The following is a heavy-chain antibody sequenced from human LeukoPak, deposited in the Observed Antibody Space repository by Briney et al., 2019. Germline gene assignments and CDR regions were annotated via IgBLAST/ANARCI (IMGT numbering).Heavy chain of an antibody. J-gene: IGHJ4*02. V-gene: IGHV4-34*01. CDR3: ASSYYDSSGYSPSFDY. CDR1: GGSFSGYY. Sequence: SETLSLTCAVYGGSFSGYYWSWIRQPPGKGLEWIGEINHSGSTNYNPSLKSRVTISVDTSKNRFSLKLSSVTAADTAVYYCASSYYDSSGYSPSFDYWGQGTLVTVSS. CDR2: INHSGST. D-gene: IGHD3-22*01.